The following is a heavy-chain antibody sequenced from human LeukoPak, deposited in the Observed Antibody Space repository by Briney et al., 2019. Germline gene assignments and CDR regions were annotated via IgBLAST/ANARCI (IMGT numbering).Heavy chain of an antibody. CDR1: GFTFSSYG. Sequence: GGSLRLSCAASGFTFSSYGMHWVRQAPGKGLEWVAVISYDGSNKYYADSVKGRFTISRGNSKNTLYLQMNSLRAEDTAVYYCARSAAAGTFRSWFDPWGQGTLVTVSS. V-gene: IGHV3-30*03. D-gene: IGHD6-13*01. J-gene: IGHJ5*02. CDR3: ARSAAAGTFRSWFDP. CDR2: ISYDGSNK.